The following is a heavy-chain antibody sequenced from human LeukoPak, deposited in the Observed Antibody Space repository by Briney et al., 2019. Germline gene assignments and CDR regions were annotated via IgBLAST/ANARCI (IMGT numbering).Heavy chain of an antibody. CDR2: ISSSTTYI. Sequence: GGSLRLSCAASGFTFSSYFMNWVRQAPGKGLEWVSSISSSTTYIYYADSVKGRFTISRDNAKNSLYLQMNSLRAEDTAVYYCARGVKGFVLRFLEKRYNWFDPWGQGTLVTVSS. CDR1: GFTFSSYF. D-gene: IGHD3-3*01. CDR3: ARGVKGFVLRFLEKRYNWFDP. V-gene: IGHV3-21*01. J-gene: IGHJ5*02.